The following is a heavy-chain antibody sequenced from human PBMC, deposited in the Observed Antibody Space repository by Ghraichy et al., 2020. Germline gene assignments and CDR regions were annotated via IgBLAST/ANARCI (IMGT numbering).Heavy chain of an antibody. CDR3: ARVTSGIAVAGADYYYGMVV. CDR2: ISAYNGNT. V-gene: IGHV1-18*04. J-gene: IGHJ6*02. CDR1: GYTFTSYG. Sequence: ASVKVSCKASGYTFTSYGISWVRQAPGQGLEWMGWISAYNGNTNYAQKLQGRVTMTTDTSTSTAYMELRSLRSDDTAVYYCARVTSGIAVAGADYYYGMVVWGQGTTVTGSS. D-gene: IGHD6-19*01.